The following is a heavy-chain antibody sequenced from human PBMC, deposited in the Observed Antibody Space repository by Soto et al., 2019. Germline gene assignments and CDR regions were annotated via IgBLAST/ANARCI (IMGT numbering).Heavy chain of an antibody. CDR3: AKNGQPPYYYYGMDV. D-gene: IGHD2-8*01. CDR2: ISGYNSDT. J-gene: IGHJ6*02. CDR1: GYTFTRYG. V-gene: IGHV1-18*01. Sequence: QGQLVQSGAEVKKTGASVKVSCKASGYTFTRYGISWVRQAPGQGLEWMGWISGYNSDTKYAQKFQGRVTMTVDTSTTTAYMELRSLTSDDRAVYYCAKNGQPPYYYYGMDVWGQGTTVTVSS.